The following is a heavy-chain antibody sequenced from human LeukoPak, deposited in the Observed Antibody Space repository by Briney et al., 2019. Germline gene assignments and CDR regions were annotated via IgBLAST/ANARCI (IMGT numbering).Heavy chain of an antibody. D-gene: IGHD3-10*01. CDR2: ISYDGSNK. Sequence: GGSLRLSCAASGFTFSSYGMHWVRQPPGKGLEWVAVISYDGSNKYYADSVKGRFTISRDNSKNTLYLQMNSLRAEDTAVYYCAKVRGLTMVRGVIDYWGQGTLVTVSS. J-gene: IGHJ4*02. V-gene: IGHV3-30*18. CDR1: GFTFSSYG. CDR3: AKVRGLTMVRGVIDY.